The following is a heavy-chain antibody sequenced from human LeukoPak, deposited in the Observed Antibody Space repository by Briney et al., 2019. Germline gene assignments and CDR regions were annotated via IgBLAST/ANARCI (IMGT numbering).Heavy chain of an antibody. CDR2: INSDGSST. V-gene: IGHV3-74*01. CDR3: ARVGHHDYDSSAEYFDY. CDR1: GDSFRMNW. D-gene: IGHD3-22*01. Sequence: GGSLRLSCAASGDSFRMNWMQSVRQAPGKGLVWVSRINSDGSSTSYADSVKGRFTISRDNAKNTLYLQMNSLRAEDRAVYYRARVGHHDYDSSAEYFDYWGQGTLVTVSS. J-gene: IGHJ4*02.